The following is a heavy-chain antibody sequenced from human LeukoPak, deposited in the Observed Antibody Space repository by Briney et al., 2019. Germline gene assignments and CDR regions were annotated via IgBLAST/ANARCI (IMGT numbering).Heavy chain of an antibody. CDR1: GFTFSSYG. V-gene: IGHV3-33*01. CDR2: IWYDGSNK. Sequence: GESLKISCAASGFTFSSYGMHWVRQAPGKGLEWEAIIWYDGSNKYYADSVKGRFTISRDNSKNTLYLQMNSLRAEDTAVYYCARGVMYYDSSGYLFDYWSQGILVTVSS. J-gene: IGHJ4*02. D-gene: IGHD3-22*01. CDR3: ARGVMYYDSSGYLFDY.